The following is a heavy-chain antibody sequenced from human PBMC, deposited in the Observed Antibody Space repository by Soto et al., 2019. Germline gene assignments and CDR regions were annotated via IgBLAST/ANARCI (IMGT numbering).Heavy chain of an antibody. CDR1: GYTFTGYY. CDR2: ITPDSGGA. D-gene: IGHD6-6*01. V-gene: IGHV1-2*04. Sequence: GASVKVSCKASGYTFTGYYIHWVRQAPGQGLEWMGWITPDSGGANSAQKFQDWVTMTRDTSIGTAYMELTRLRSDDTAVYYCARDMGGSSSYLGYWGQGTLVTVSS. J-gene: IGHJ4*02. CDR3: ARDMGGSSSYLGY.